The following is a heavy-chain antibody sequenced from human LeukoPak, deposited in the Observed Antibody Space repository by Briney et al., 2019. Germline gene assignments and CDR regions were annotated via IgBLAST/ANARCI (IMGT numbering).Heavy chain of an antibody. V-gene: IGHV4-59*08. CDR2: IYYSGST. CDR3: ARAVADAFDI. D-gene: IGHD6-19*01. J-gene: IGHJ3*02. CDR1: GGSISSYY. Sequence: SETLSLTCTVSGGSISSYYWSWIRQPPGKGLEWIGYIYYSGSTNYNPSLKSRVTISVDTSKNQFSLKLSSVTAADTAVYYCARAVADAFDIWGQGTMVTVSS.